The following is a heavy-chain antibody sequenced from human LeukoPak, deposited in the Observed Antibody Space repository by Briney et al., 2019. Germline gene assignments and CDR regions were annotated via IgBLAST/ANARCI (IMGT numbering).Heavy chain of an antibody. CDR1: GYTFTSYD. Sequence: ASVKVSCKASGYTFTSYDINWVRQATGQGLEWMGWMNPNSGNTGYAQKFQGRVTMTRNTSISTAYMELSRLRSEDTAVYYCAREDGWREKRPTTYDYWGQGTLVTVSS. CDR2: MNPNSGNT. V-gene: IGHV1-8*01. CDR3: AREDGWREKRPTTYDY. D-gene: IGHD5-24*01. J-gene: IGHJ4*02.